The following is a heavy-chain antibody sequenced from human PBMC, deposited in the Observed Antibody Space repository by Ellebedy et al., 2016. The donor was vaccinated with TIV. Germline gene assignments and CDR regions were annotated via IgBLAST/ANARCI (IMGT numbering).Heavy chain of an antibody. Sequence: GSLRLXCTVSGVSISSFHWSWIRQPPGKGLEYIGSISNTGSTNYNPSLKSRVTISVSTSKNQITLNLSSVTAADTAVYYCARFIPIGYCTTGDCDRGFDFWGQGTLVTVSS. V-gene: IGHV4-59*01. CDR2: ISNTGST. CDR1: GVSISSFH. J-gene: IGHJ4*02. D-gene: IGHD2-15*01. CDR3: ARFIPIGYCTTGDCDRGFDF.